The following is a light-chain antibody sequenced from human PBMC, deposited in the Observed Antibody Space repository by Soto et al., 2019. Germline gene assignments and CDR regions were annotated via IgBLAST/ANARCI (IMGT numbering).Light chain of an antibody. CDR2: DVS. Sequence: QSALTQPASVSGSPGQSITISCTGTSSDVGGYNHVSWYQQHPGKAPKLMIYDVSNRPSGVSNRFSGSKSGNTASLTISGLQAEDEADYYCSSYTSSSFYVFGTGTKLTVL. CDR1: SSDVGGYNH. CDR3: SSYTSSSFYV. V-gene: IGLV2-14*01. J-gene: IGLJ1*01.